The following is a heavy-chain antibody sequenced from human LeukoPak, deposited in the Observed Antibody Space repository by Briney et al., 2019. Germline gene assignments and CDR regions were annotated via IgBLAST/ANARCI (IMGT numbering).Heavy chain of an antibody. Sequence: KPSETLSLTCTVAGGSISSEYWSWIRQPVGKGREWVGRVYPSGSTNYNPSLKSRDTPSVDTSKRQFSLKLTSVTAADSAVYYCARDNGVVVAARGMDVWGQGTTVTVSS. CDR1: GGSISSEY. D-gene: IGHD2-15*01. J-gene: IGHJ6*02. V-gene: IGHV4-4*07. CDR3: ARDNGVVVAARGMDV. CDR2: VYPSGST.